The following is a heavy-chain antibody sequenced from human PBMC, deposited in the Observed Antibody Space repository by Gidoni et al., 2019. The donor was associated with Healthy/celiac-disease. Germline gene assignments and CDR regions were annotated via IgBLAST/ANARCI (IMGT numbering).Heavy chain of an antibody. V-gene: IGHV4-59*01. CDR2: IYYSGST. J-gene: IGHJ4*02. CDR3: ARRPVAATPGYFDY. D-gene: IGHD2-15*01. CDR1: GVSLSSYY. Sequence: QVQLQESGPGLVKPSETLSLTCPFSGVSLSSYYWSWIRQPPGKGLEWIGYIYYSGSTNYNPSLKSRVTISVDTSKNQFSLKLSSVTAADTAVYYCARRPVAATPGYFDYWGQGTLVTVSS.